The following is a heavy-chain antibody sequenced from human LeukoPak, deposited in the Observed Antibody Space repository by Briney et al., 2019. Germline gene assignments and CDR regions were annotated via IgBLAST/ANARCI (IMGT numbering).Heavy chain of an antibody. CDR2: ISGRGGNR. D-gene: IGHD4-17*01. CDR1: GFTPTTYA. Sequence: GRSLSPSSAASGFTPTTYAINWVRQAAKDVLGWVSGISGRGGNRHYAVTVKSRFTISRDNSKNPLYLQMSSVRAEDTAIYYCAKDKGIGDGDFDFWGQGTLVTVSS. CDR3: AKDKGIGDGDFDF. J-gene: IGHJ4*02. V-gene: IGHV3-23*01.